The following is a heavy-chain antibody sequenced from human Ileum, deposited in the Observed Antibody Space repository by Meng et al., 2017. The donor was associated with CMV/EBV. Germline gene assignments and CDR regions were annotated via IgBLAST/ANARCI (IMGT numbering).Heavy chain of an antibody. CDR2: ISYSGNT. V-gene: IGHV4-61*01. J-gene: IGHJ6*02. Sequence: GSLRLSCAVSGASVSRDYYYWSWIRQPPGKGLEWVAYISYSGNTNSNPSLKSRVSISADAAKNLFSLRLTSVTTTYTAVYYCARGWADIRLSGVMDLWGQGTTVTVSS. CDR1: GASVSRDYYY. CDR3: ARGWADIRLSGVMDL. D-gene: IGHD2-8*01.